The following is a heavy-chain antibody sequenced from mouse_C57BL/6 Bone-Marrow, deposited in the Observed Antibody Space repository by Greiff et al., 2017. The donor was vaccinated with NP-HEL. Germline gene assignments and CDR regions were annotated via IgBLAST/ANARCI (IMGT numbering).Heavy chain of an antibody. CDR3: ASRRFAY. CDR1: GFTFSSYG. V-gene: IGHV5-6*01. Sequence: EVHLVESGGDLVKPGGSLKLSCAASGFTFSSYGMSWVRQTPDKRLEWVATISSGGSYTYYPDSVKGRFTISRDNAKNTLYLQMSSLKSEDTAMYYCASRRFAYWGQGTLVTVSA. J-gene: IGHJ3*01. CDR2: ISSGGSYT.